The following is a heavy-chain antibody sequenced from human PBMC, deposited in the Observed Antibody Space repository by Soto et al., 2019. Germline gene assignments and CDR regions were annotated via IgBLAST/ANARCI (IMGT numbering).Heavy chain of an antibody. CDR3: AKDYASTWYWYFDP. CDR1: GFSFSNFA. J-gene: IGHJ5*02. Sequence: GVSLRLSCAASGFSFSNFAMSWVRQAPGTGLEWVSSISGSGDKTYYLDSVKGRFTISRDNSKNTLYLHMNSLGAEDTAVYFCAKDYASTWYWYFDPWGQGTLVTVS. CDR2: ISGSGDKT. V-gene: IGHV3-23*01. D-gene: IGHD6-13*01.